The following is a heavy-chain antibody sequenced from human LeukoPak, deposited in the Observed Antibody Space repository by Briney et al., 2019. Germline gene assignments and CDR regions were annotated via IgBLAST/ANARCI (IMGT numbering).Heavy chain of an antibody. CDR3: ARIYGSGSYVDY. V-gene: IGHV4-59*01. CDR1: GGSISSYF. D-gene: IGHD3-10*01. Sequence: SETLSLTCTVSGGSISSYFWTWIRQPPGEGLECIGYIFYSGRTNYNPSLKSRVTISADTSKNQFSLKLSSVTDADTAVYYCARIYGSGSYVDYWGQGTLVTDSS. J-gene: IGHJ4*02. CDR2: IFYSGRT.